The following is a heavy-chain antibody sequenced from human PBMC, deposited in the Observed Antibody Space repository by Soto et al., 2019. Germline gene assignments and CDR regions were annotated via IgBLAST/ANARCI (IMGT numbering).Heavy chain of an antibody. D-gene: IGHD2-2*01. V-gene: IGHV1-46*01. J-gene: IGHJ6*02. CDR2: INPSGGST. CDR3: ARDSLVIVVVPAAIMDYYYYGMDV. Sequence: ASVKVSCKASGYTFTSYYMHWVRQAPGQGLEWMGIINPSGGSTSYAQKFQGRVTMTRDTSTSTVYMELSSLRSEDKDVYYCARDSLVIVVVPAAIMDYYYYGMDVWGQGTTVTVSS. CDR1: GYTFTSYY.